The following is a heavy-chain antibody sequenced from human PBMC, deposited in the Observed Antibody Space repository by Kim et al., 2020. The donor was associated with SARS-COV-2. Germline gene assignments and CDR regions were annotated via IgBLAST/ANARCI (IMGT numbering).Heavy chain of an antibody. CDR2: ISYDGSNK. V-gene: IGHV3-30*04. CDR1: GFTFSSYA. J-gene: IGHJ4*02. Sequence: GGSLRLSCAASGFTFSSYAMHWVRQAPGKGLEWVAVISYDGSNKYYADSVKGRFTISRDNSKNTLYLQMNSLRAEDTAVYYCARGKGWLLDYWGQGTLVTVSS. D-gene: IGHD3-22*01. CDR3: ARGKGWLLDY.